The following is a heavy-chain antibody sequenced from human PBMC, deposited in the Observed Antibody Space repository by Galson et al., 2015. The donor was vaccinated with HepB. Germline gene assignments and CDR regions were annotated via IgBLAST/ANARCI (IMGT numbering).Heavy chain of an antibody. D-gene: IGHD3-10*01. V-gene: IGHV3-30*18. CDR1: GFTFSSYG. Sequence: SLRLSCAASGFTFSSYGMHWVRQAPGKGLEWVAVISYDGSNKYYADSVKGRFTISRDNSKNTLYLQMNSLRAEDTAVYYCAKMAVRGAYSEFDYWGQGTLVTVSS. CDR3: AKMAVRGAYSEFDY. J-gene: IGHJ4*02. CDR2: ISYDGSNK.